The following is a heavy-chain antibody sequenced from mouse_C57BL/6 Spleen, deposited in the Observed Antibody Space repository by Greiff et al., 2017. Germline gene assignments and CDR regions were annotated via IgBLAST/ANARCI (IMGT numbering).Heavy chain of an antibody. CDR1: GFTFSDYG. Sequence: DVKLVESGGGLVKPGGSLKLSCAASGFTFSDYGMHWVRQAPEKGLEWVAYISSGSSTIYYADTVKGRFTISRDNAKNTLFLQMTSLRSEDTAMYDCARGDDYDDGIDYWGQGTTLTVSS. CDR2: ISSGSSTI. V-gene: IGHV5-17*01. CDR3: ARGDDYDDGIDY. J-gene: IGHJ2*01. D-gene: IGHD2-4*01.